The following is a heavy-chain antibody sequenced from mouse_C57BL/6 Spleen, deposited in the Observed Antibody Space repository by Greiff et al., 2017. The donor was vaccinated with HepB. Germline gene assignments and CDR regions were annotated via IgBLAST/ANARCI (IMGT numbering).Heavy chain of an antibody. Sequence: EVKLMESGGGLVKPGGSLKLSCAASGFTFSDYGMHWVRQAPEKGLEWVAYISSGSSTIYYADTVKGRITISRDNAKNTLFLQMTSRRSEDTAMYYGARPRCNYEAWFAYWGQGTLVSVSA. V-gene: IGHV5-17*01. D-gene: IGHD2-1*01. CDR2: ISSGSSTI. CDR1: GFTFSDYG. J-gene: IGHJ3*01. CDR3: ARPRCNYEAWFAY.